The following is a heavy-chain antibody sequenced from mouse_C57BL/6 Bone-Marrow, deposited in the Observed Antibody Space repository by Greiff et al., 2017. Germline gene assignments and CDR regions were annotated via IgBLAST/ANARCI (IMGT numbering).Heavy chain of an antibody. CDR3: ARRGIYYDYDYYFDY. J-gene: IGHJ2*01. Sequence: VQLKQSVAELVRPGASVKLSCTASGFNIKNTYMHWVKQRPEQGLEWIGRIDPANGNTKYAPKFQGKATITADTSSNTAYLQRSSLTSEDTAIYYCARRGIYYDYDYYFDYWGQGTTLTVSS. CDR2: IDPANGNT. V-gene: IGHV14-3*01. D-gene: IGHD2-4*01. CDR1: GFNIKNTY.